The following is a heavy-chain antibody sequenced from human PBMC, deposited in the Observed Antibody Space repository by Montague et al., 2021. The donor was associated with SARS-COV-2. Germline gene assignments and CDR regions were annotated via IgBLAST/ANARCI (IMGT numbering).Heavy chain of an antibody. CDR3: ARDVGVVRNWFDP. CDR2: ISSSSSYT. D-gene: IGHD3-10*01. J-gene: IGHJ5*02. Sequence: SLRLSCAASGFTFSDYYMSWIRQAPGKGLEWVSYISSSSSYTNYXDSVKGRFTISRDNAKNSLYLQMNSLRAEDTAVYYCARDVGVVRNWFDPWGQGTLVTVSS. CDR1: GFTFSDYY. V-gene: IGHV3-11*05.